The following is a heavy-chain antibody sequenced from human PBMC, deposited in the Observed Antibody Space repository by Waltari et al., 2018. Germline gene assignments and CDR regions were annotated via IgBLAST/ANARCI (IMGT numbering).Heavy chain of an antibody. CDR2: FAPKDAET. D-gene: IGHD7-27*01. CDR3: TTFNWGHDAFDL. J-gene: IGHJ3*01. Sequence: QVQLVQSGAEVKKPGASVKVSCKVSGYSLTELSMHWVRQAPGKGLEWMGGFAPKDAETIYAQKFQGRVAMTEDTSTDTAYMDLTSLTSEDTAIYYCTTFNWGHDAFDLWGQGTMVTVSS. V-gene: IGHV1-24*01. CDR1: GYSLTELS.